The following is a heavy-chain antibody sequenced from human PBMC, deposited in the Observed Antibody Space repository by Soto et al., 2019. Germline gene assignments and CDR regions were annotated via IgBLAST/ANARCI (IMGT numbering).Heavy chain of an antibody. CDR1: GFNVSSTY. CDR3: AREVGYDYIWGSYHYVDY. V-gene: IGHV3-53*01. D-gene: IGHD3-16*02. Sequence: GGSLRLSCAASGFNVSSTYMSWVRQAPGKGLEWVSVIYSGGNTYYSDSVKGRFTISRDDSKNTLYLQMNSLRAEDTAVYYCAREVGYDYIWGSYHYVDYWGQGTLVTVSS. CDR2: IYSGGNT. J-gene: IGHJ4*02.